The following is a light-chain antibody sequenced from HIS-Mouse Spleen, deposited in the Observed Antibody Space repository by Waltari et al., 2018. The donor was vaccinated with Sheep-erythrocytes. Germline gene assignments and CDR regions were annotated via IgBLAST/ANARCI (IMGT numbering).Light chain of an antibody. Sequence: DVVMTQSPLSLPVTLGQPASISCRSSQSLVHSDGNTYLNWFQQRPGQSPRRLIYKVSNRDLGVPDRFSGSGSGTDFTLKISRVEAEDVGVYYCMQGTHWPPYTFGQGTKLEIK. V-gene: IGKV2-30*02. CDR3: MQGTHWPPYT. CDR2: KVS. CDR1: QSLVHSDGNTY. J-gene: IGKJ2*01.